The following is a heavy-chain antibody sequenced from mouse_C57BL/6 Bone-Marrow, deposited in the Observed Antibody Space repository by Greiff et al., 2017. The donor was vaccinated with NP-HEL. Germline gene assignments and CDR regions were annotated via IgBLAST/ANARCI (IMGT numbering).Heavy chain of an antibody. Sequence: QVQLKQSGAELARPGASVKLSCKASGYTFTSYGISWVKQRTGQGLEWIGEIYPRSGNTYYNEKFKGKATLTADKSSSTAYMELRSLTSEDSAVYFCARSVITTVVAPSYAMDYWGQGTSVTVSS. CDR2: IYPRSGNT. J-gene: IGHJ4*01. D-gene: IGHD1-1*01. CDR3: ARSVITTVVAPSYAMDY. CDR1: GYTFTSYG. V-gene: IGHV1-81*01.